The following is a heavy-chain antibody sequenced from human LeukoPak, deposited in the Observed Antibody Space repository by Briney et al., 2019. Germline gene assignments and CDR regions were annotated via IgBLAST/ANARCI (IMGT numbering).Heavy chain of an antibody. CDR1: GFTFSSYA. V-gene: IGHV3-74*01. CDR2: INSDGSTT. CDR3: ARGYSGSYRVDY. Sequence: GGSLRLSCAASGFTFSSYAMSWVRQAPGKGLVWVSRINSDGSTTTYADSVKGRFTISRDNAKNTLYLQMNSLRAEDTAVYYCARGYSGSYRVDYWGQGTLVTVSS. D-gene: IGHD1-26*01. J-gene: IGHJ4*02.